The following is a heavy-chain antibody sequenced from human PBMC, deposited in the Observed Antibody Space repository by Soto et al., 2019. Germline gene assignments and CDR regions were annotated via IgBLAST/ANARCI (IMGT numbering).Heavy chain of an antibody. D-gene: IGHD1-26*01. J-gene: IGHJ4*02. CDR1: GGSISSGGYS. Sequence: SETLSLTCAVSGGSISSGGYSWSWIRQPPGKGLEWIGYIYHSGSTYYNPSLKSRVTISVDTSKNQFSLKLSSVTAADTAVYFCARRYGGNLDYWGQGTLVTVSS. CDR2: IYHSGST. V-gene: IGHV4-30-2*01. CDR3: ARRYGGNLDY.